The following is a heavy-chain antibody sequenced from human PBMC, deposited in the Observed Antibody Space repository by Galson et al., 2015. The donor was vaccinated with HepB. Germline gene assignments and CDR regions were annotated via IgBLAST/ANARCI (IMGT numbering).Heavy chain of an antibody. Sequence: SLRLSCAASGFTFSTYSMSWVRQAPGKGLEWLSYINSSSTAIYYADSVKGRFTISRDNAKNSLYLQMNSLRAEDTALYYCARGRGSSSATFDQWGQGTLVTVSS. D-gene: IGHD6-6*01. J-gene: IGHJ4*02. V-gene: IGHV3-48*01. CDR3: ARGRGSSSATFDQ. CDR2: INSSSTAI. CDR1: GFTFSTYS.